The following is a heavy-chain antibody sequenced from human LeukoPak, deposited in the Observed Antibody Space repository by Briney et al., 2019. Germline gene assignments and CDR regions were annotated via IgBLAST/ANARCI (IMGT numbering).Heavy chain of an antibody. J-gene: IGHJ4*02. CDR1: GGSISVFY. D-gene: IGHD6-13*01. V-gene: IGHV4-59*12. CDR3: ARGGFTIADFDY. Sequence: SETLSLTCTVSGGSISVFYWSWLRQPPGKGLEWIGYIFRSGHTSYNPTLKSRVTISVDTSKNQFSLKLSSVTAADTAVYYCARGGFTIADFDYWGQGTLVTVSS. CDR2: IFRSGHT.